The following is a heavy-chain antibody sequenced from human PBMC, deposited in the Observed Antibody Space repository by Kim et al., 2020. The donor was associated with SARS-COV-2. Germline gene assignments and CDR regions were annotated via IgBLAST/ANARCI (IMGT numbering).Heavy chain of an antibody. CDR1: GGSFSGYY. J-gene: IGHJ4*02. V-gene: IGHV4-34*01. CDR3: AARSLANVYFDY. Sequence: SETLSLTCAVYGGSFSGYYWSWIRQPPGKGLEWIGEINHSGSTNYNPSLKSRVTISVDTSKNQFSLMLSSVTAADTAVYSCAARSLANVYFDYWGQGTLV. CDR2: INHSGST.